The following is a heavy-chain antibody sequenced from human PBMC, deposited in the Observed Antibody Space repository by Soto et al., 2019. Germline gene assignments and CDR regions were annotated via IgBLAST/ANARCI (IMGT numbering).Heavy chain of an antibody. D-gene: IGHD5-12*01. V-gene: IGHV3-23*01. CDR2: VNPGGYST. CDR1: GFTFTSYS. J-gene: IGHJ4*02. Sequence: EVQLLQSGGGLVQPGGSLRLYCAASGFTFTSYSMTWVRQTPGKGLEWVAAVNPGGYSTYYADSVKGRFTISRDNSNKTLYLQMNSLRAEDTAEYYCAKDLRAGSRYDFDYRVQGTLVTVSS. CDR3: AKDLRAGSRYDFDY.